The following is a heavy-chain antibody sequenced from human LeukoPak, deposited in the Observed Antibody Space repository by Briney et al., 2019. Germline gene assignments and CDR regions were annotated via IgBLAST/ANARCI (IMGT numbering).Heavy chain of an antibody. Sequence: PSETLSLTCTVSGGSISSSSYYWGWIRQPPGKGLEWIGSIYYSGSTYYNPSLKSRVTISVDTSKNQFSLKLSSVTAADTAVYYCARRPHAGIVDYWGQGTLVTVSS. V-gene: IGHV4-39*07. CDR1: GGSISSSSYY. CDR2: IYYSGST. D-gene: IGHD1-26*01. CDR3: ARRPHAGIVDY. J-gene: IGHJ4*02.